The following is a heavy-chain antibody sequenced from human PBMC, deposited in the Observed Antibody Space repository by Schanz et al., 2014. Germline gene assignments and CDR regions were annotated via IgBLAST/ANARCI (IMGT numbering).Heavy chain of an antibody. V-gene: IGHV3-33*01. CDR1: GFTFSTYG. J-gene: IGHJ4*02. CDR2: IWHDGKNK. CDR3: GRDYSGGALDY. D-gene: IGHD6-19*01. Sequence: QVQLVESGGGVVQPGRSLRLSCAASGFTFSTYGMHWVRQAPGKGLEWVAVIWHDGKNKYYADSVKGRFTLSRDNSRNTLFLQMDSLRAEDTAVYYCGRDYSGGALDYWGQGTLVTVSS.